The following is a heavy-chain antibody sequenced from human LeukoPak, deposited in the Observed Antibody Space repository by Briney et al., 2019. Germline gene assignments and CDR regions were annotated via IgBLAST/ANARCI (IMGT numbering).Heavy chain of an antibody. CDR3: TSGGHYFDP. J-gene: IGHJ5*01. V-gene: IGHV3-15*01. CDR2: IKSKTNGGTT. D-gene: IGHD1-26*01. CDR1: GFTFSSYW. Sequence: PGGSLRLSCAASGFTFSSYWMSWVRQAPGKGLEWVGRIKSKTNGGTTDYPAPLKGRFTISRDDSKNTLYLQMNSLKIEDSAVYYCTSGGHYFDPWGQGTLVTVSS.